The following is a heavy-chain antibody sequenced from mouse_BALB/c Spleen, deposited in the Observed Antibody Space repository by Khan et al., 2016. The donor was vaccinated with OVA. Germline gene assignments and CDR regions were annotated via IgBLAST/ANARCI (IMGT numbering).Heavy chain of an antibody. CDR3: ARKYDYDEGLAY. Sequence: QVRLQQSGPGLVQPSQSLSITCTVSGFSLTSYGVHWVRQSPGKGLEWLGVIWSGGSTDYNEAFISRLSISTDNSKSQVFFKMNSLQGKDTAIYYCARKYDYDEGLAYWGQGTVVTVSA. V-gene: IGHV2-2*02. D-gene: IGHD2-4*01. CDR1: GFSLTSYG. J-gene: IGHJ3*01. CDR2: IWSGGST.